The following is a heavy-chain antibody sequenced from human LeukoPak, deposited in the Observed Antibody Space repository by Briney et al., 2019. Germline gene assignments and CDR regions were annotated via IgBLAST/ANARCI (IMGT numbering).Heavy chain of an antibody. J-gene: IGHJ4*02. CDR1: GGSISSYY. D-gene: IGHD1-26*01. Sequence: KPSETLSLTCTVSGGSISSYYWSWIRQPPGKGLEWIGYIYYSGSTNYNPSLKSRVTISVDTSKNQFSLKLSSVTAADTAVYYCARVGPRVGATDYWGQGTLVTVSS. V-gene: IGHV4-59*01. CDR2: IYYSGST. CDR3: ARVGPRVGATDY.